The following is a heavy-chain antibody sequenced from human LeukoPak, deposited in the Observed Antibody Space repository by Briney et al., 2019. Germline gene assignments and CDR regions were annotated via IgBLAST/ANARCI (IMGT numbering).Heavy chain of an antibody. J-gene: IGHJ4*02. CDR3: ARAPGAAAGTVYFDY. CDR1: GFTFSSYS. D-gene: IGHD6-13*01. Sequence: GGSLRLSCAASGFTFSSYSLNWVRQAPGKGLEWVSSISGSGSYIQYADSVKGRFTISRDNSKNTLYLQMNSLRAEDTAVYYCARAPGAAAGTVYFDYWGQGTLVTVSS. CDR2: ISGSGSYI. V-gene: IGHV3-21*01.